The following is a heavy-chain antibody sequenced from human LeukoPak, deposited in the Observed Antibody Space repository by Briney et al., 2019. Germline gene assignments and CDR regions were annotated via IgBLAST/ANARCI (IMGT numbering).Heavy chain of an antibody. V-gene: IGHV6-1*01. CDR1: GDSVPSNSAT. D-gene: IGHD6-13*01. CDR3: ARRKAATYAMDV. Sequence: SQTLSLTCAISGDSVPSNSATWNWIRQSPSRGLEWLGRTYYRPKWYNDYAVSMKSRITINPDTSKNQFSLQLNSVTPEDTAVYYCARRKAATYAMDVWGQGTTVTVSS. J-gene: IGHJ6*02. CDR2: TYYRPKWYN.